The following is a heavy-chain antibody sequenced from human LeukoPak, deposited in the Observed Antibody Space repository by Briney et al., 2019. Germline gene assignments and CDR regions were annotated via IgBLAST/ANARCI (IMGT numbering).Heavy chain of an antibody. V-gene: IGHV3-23*01. D-gene: IGHD3-9*01. CDR1: GFTFSSYA. CDR2: ISGSGGST. J-gene: IGHJ4*02. CDR3: AKSSRRYFDWLPEYYFDY. Sequence: GGYLRLSCAASGFTFSSYAMSWVRQAPGKGLEWVSAISGSGGSTYYADSVKGRFTISRDNSKNTLYLQMNSLRAEDTAVYYCAKSSRRYFDWLPEYYFDYWGQGTLVTVSS.